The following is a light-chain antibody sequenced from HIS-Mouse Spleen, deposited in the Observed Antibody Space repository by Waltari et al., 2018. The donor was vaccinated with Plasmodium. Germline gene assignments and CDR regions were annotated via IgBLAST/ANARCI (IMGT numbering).Light chain of an antibody. Sequence: DIVLTQSPGTLSLSQGERATLSCRASQSVSSSYLAWYQQKPGQAPRLLIYGASSRATGIPDRFSGSGSGTDFTLTISRLEPEDFAVYYCQQYGSSYTFGQGTKLEIK. J-gene: IGKJ2*01. V-gene: IGKV3-20*01. CDR1: QSVSSSY. CDR3: QQYGSSYT. CDR2: GAS.